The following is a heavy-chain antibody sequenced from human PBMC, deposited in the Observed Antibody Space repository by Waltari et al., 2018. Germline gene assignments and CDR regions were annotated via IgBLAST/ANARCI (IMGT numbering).Heavy chain of an antibody. CDR3: ARVDWYSSGWYYFDY. J-gene: IGHJ4*02. CDR1: GYTFTSYA. V-gene: IGHV1-3*01. D-gene: IGHD6-19*01. Sequence: QVQLVQSGAEVKKPGASVKVSCKASGYTFTSYAMHWVRQAPGQRLEWMGWINAGNGNTKYSQKFQGRVTITRDTSASTAYMELSSLRSEDTAVYYCARVDWYSSGWYYFDYWGQGTLVTVSS. CDR2: INAGNGNT.